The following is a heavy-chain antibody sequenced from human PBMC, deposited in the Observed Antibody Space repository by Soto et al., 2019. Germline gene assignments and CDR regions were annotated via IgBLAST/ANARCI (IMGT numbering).Heavy chain of an antibody. V-gene: IGHV3-11*01. CDR2: ISSVGTTT. Sequence: LRLSCGASGFTITDYYMSWIRQAPGKGLEWVSHISSVGTTTYYADSVKGRFSISMDNAKNSLYLQMNGLRAEDTAVYYCARDQEGSGSHWLGYNYYAMDVWGQGTTVTVSS. CDR1: GFTITDYY. D-gene: IGHD3-10*01. J-gene: IGHJ6*02. CDR3: ARDQEGSGSHWLGYNYYAMDV.